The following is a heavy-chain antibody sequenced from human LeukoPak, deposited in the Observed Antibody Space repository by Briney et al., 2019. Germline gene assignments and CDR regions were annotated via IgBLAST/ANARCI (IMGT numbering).Heavy chain of an antibody. D-gene: IGHD3-22*01. J-gene: IGHJ4*02. CDR3: AKRGVVIRVILVGFHKEAYYFDS. Sequence: GGSLRLSCVASGFTFSSYWMSWVRQAPGKGLEWVAGISDSGGRTNYADSVKGRFTISRDNPKNTLYLQMNSLRAEDTAVYFCAKRGVVIRVILVGFHKEAYYFDSWGQGVLVTVSS. CDR2: ISDSGGRT. V-gene: IGHV3-23*01. CDR1: GFTFSSYW.